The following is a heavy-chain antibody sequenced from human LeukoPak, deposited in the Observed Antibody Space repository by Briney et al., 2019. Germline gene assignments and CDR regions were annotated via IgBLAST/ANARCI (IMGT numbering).Heavy chain of an antibody. CDR2: INHSEST. CDR3: ARGYTGYSSGWYNY. J-gene: IGHJ4*02. CDR1: GVSFSGYY. V-gene: IGHV4-34*01. Sequence: SETLSLTCAVYGVSFSGYYWSWLRQPPGKGLEWIGEINHSESTNCNPSLKSRVTISVDTSKNQFSLKQSSVTAADTAVYYCARGYTGYSSGWYNYWGQGTLVTVSS. D-gene: IGHD6-19*01.